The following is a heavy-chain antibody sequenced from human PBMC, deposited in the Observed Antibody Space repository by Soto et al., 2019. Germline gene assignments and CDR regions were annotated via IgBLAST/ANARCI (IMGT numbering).Heavy chain of an antibody. CDR2: FYPGDSTS. CDR3: ARHPLATNEAFGL. V-gene: IGHV5-51*01. J-gene: IGHJ3*01. D-gene: IGHD3-16*01. Sequence: KRGKGLEWMGTFYPGDSTSTYSPSFQAQVTISVDKSISTAYLQWSSLKASDTAMYYCARHPLATNEAFGLWGRGTIVT.